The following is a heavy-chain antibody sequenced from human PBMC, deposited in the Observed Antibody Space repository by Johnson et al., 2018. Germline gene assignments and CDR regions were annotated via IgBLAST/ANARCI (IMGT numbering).Heavy chain of an antibody. CDR3: AKLEMATISRPAFDI. D-gene: IGHD5-24*01. CDR2: IKQDGREK. V-gene: IGHV3-7*03. J-gene: IGHJ3*02. Sequence: VQLLESGGGLVQPGGSLRLCCAASGFTFSSYWMSWVRQAPGKGLEWVANIKQDGREKYYVDSVKGRFTISRDNAKNSLYLQMNSLRAEDTAVYYCAKLEMATISRPAFDIWGQGTMVTVSS. CDR1: GFTFSSYW.